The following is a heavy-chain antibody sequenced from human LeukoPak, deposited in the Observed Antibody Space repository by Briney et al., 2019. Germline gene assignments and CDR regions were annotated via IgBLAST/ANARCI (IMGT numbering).Heavy chain of an antibody. CDR2: ISYDGSNK. V-gene: IGHV3-30*18. CDR3: VKAKVADQRLVPFDY. CDR1: GFSFSSNG. Sequence: AGRSLRLSCAASGFSFSSNGMHWVRQAPGKGLEWVTTISYDGSNKDYAEHVRGRFTISRDNSKNTLYLQMNSLRADDTAVYYCVKAKVADQRLVPFDYWGQGTLATVSS. D-gene: IGHD6-19*01. J-gene: IGHJ4*02.